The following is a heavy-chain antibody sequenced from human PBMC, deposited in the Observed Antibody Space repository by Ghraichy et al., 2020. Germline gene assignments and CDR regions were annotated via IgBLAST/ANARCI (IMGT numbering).Heavy chain of an antibody. CDR2: FYSGGST. CDR3: ARGIATTGTFFDY. CDR1: GFTVSSSY. V-gene: IGHV3-53*01. J-gene: IGHJ4*02. D-gene: IGHD6-13*01. Sequence: GGSLNIACVASGFTVSSSYMSWVRQAPGQGLEWVSVFYSGGSTYYADSVKGRFTISRDNSKNTVYLQMNSLRAEDTAVYYCARGIATTGTFFDYWGQGTLVTGSS.